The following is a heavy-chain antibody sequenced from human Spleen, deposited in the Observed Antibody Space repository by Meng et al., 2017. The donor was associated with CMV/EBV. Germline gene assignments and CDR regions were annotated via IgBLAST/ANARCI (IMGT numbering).Heavy chain of an antibody. CDR1: GFSLSTSGMC. Sequence: SGPTLVKPTQTLTLTCTFPGFSLSTSGMCVSWVRQPPGKALEWLALIDWDDDKYYSTSLKTRLTISKDTSKNQVVLTMTNMDPVDTASYYCARIRADGGSSWHFDLWGRGTLVTVSS. D-gene: IGHD6-13*01. CDR3: ARIRADGGSSWHFDL. V-gene: IGHV2-70*20. J-gene: IGHJ2*01. CDR2: IDWDDDK.